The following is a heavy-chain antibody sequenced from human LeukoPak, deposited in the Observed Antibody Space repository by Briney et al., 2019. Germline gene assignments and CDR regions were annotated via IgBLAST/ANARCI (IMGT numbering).Heavy chain of an antibody. CDR2: IRYDGSNK. V-gene: IGHV3-30*02. CDR3: AKGPQQLVVY. CDR1: GFTFSSYG. D-gene: IGHD6-13*01. Sequence: GGSLRLSCAASGFTFSSYGMHWVRQAPGKRLEWVAFIRYDGSNKYYADSVKGRFTISRDNSKNTLYLQMNSLRAEDTAVYYCAKGPQQLVVYWGQGTLVTVSS. J-gene: IGHJ4*02.